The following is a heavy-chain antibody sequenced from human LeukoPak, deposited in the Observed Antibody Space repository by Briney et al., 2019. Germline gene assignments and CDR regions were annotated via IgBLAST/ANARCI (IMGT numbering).Heavy chain of an antibody. D-gene: IGHD1-26*01. CDR3: ARSFRVGSRPTDY. V-gene: IGHV1-2*02. J-gene: IGHJ4*02. CDR2: INPNSGGT. Sequence: GASVKVSCKVSGYTLTELSMHWVRQAPGQGLEWMGWINPNSGGTNYAQKFQGRVTMTRDTSISTAYMELSRLRSDDTAVYYCARSFRVGSRPTDYWGQGTLVTVSS. CDR1: GYTLTELS.